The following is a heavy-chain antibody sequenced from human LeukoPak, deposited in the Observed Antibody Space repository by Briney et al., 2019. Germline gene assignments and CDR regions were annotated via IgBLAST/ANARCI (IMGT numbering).Heavy chain of an antibody. CDR1: GGSISSYY. CDR2: IYYSGST. Sequence: SETLSLTCTVSGGSISSYYWSWIRQPPGKGLEWIGYIYYSGSTNYNPSLKSRVTISVDTSKNQFSLKLSSVTAADTAVYYCASHYGSGSYSALRDAFDIWGQGTMVTVSS. V-gene: IGHV4-59*01. CDR3: ASHYGSGSYSALRDAFDI. J-gene: IGHJ3*02. D-gene: IGHD3-10*01.